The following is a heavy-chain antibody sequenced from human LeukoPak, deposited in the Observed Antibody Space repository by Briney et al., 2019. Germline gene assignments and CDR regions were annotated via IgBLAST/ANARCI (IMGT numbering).Heavy chain of an antibody. Sequence: GGSLRLSCAASGFTFSNYAMNWVRQAPGKGLEWVSGISGSGGSIFYADSVKGRFTISRDNSKNTLYLQMNSLRAEDTAVYYCAKEDTVGLTMGRGVEVECWGQGTLVTVSS. V-gene: IGHV3-23*01. CDR3: AKEDTVGLTMGRGVEVEC. J-gene: IGHJ4*02. D-gene: IGHD3-10*01. CDR2: ISGSGGSI. CDR1: GFTFSNYA.